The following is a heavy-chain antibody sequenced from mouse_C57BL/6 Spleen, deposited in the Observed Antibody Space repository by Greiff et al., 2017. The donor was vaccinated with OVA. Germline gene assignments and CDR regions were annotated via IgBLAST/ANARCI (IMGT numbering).Heavy chain of an antibody. CDR3: ARGGYYYGSSYGAMDY. J-gene: IGHJ4*01. D-gene: IGHD1-1*01. Sequence: DVKLVESGPELVKPGASVKMSCKASGYTFTDYNMHWVKQSPGKSLEWIGYINPNNGGTSYNQKFKGKATLTVNKSSSTAYMELRSLTSEDSAVYYCARGGYYYGSSYGAMDYWGQGTSVTVSS. CDR1: GYTFTDYN. CDR2: INPNNGGT. V-gene: IGHV1-22*01.